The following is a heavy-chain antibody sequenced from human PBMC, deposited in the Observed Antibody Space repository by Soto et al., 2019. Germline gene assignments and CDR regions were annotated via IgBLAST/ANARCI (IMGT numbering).Heavy chain of an antibody. CDR2: IIPIFGTA. D-gene: IGHD3-22*01. CDR3: AGHYYDSSGYYSGDAFDI. J-gene: IGHJ3*02. Sequence: SVKVSCKASGGTFSSYAISWVRQAPGQGLEWMGGIIPIFGTANYAQKFQGRVTITADESTSTAYMELSSLRSEDTAVYYCAGHYYDSSGYYSGDAFDIWGQGTMVTVSS. V-gene: IGHV1-69*13. CDR1: GGTFSSYA.